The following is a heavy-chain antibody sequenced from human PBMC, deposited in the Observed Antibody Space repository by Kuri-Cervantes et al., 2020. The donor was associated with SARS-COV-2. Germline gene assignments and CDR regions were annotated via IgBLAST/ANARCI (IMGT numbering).Heavy chain of an antibody. D-gene: IGHD1-26*01. CDR2: ISYDGSNK. CDR1: GFTFSSYA. Sequence: GGSLRLSCAASGFTFSSYAMHWVRQAPGKGLEWVAVISYDGSNKYYADSVKGRFTISRDNSKNTLYLQMGSLRAEDMAVYYCTRESYHQNVGFDYWGQGTLVTVSS. J-gene: IGHJ4*02. CDR3: TRESYHQNVGFDY. V-gene: IGHV3-30*14.